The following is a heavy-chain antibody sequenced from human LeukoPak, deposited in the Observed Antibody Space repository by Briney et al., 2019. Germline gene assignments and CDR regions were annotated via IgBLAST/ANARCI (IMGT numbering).Heavy chain of an antibody. V-gene: IGHV3-23*01. J-gene: IGHJ3*02. Sequence: GGSRRLSCAAAGFTFSSYAMSWVRQAPGRGLEWVSAISGGGGSTYYADSVKGRFTISRDNSKNTLYLQMNSLRAEDTAVYYCAKGGYSSGWYLNDAFDIWGQGTMVTVSS. CDR2: ISGGGGST. D-gene: IGHD6-19*01. CDR3: AKGGYSSGWYLNDAFDI. CDR1: GFTFSSYA.